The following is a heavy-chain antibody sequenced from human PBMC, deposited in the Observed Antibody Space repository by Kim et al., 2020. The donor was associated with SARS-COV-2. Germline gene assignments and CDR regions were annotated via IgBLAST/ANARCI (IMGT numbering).Heavy chain of an antibody. CDR3: AREDFLIVGGSYYIPYGMDV. V-gene: IGHV4-4*07. J-gene: IGHJ6*02. CDR1: GGSISSYY. Sequence: SETLSLTCTVSGGSISSYYWSWIRQPAGKGLEWIGRIYTSGSTNYNPSLKSRVTMSVDTSKNQFSLKLSSVTAADTAVYYCAREDFLIVGGSYYIPYGMDVWGQGTTVTVSS. CDR2: IYTSGST. D-gene: IGHD1-26*01.